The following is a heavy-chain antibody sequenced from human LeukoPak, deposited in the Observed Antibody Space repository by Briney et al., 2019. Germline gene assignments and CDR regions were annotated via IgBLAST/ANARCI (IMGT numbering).Heavy chain of an antibody. Sequence: GGSLRLSCAASGFTISSYEMNWVRQAPGKGLEWVSYISSSGSTIYYADSVKGRFTISRDNAKNSLYLQMNSLRAEDTAVYYCARDPPYGMDVWGQGTTVTVSS. J-gene: IGHJ6*02. CDR2: ISSSGSTI. CDR1: GFTISSYE. CDR3: ARDPPYGMDV. V-gene: IGHV3-48*03.